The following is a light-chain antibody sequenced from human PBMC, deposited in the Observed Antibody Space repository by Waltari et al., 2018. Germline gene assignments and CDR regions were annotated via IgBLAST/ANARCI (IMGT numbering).Light chain of an antibody. J-gene: IGKJ1*01. CDR3: QQHGTLPAT. CDR2: RAS. Sequence: EIVLTQSPGPASLSPGDRVSLSCTASQSVGSSSLAWYQQKPGQAPRLFIYRASRRATGIPDRFSGSGSGTDFSLTISRLEPEDFAVYYCQQHGTLPATFGQGTKVEIK. V-gene: IGKV3-20*01. CDR1: QSVGSSS.